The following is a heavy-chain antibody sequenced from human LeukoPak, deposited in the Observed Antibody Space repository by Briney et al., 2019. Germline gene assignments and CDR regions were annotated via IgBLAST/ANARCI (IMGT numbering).Heavy chain of an antibody. CDR1: GGCVNSGNYY. J-gene: IGHJ4*02. V-gene: IGHV4-61*02. CDR2: IYTSGST. CDR3: TRGGELMNF. Sequence: SETLSLTCTVSGGCVNSGNYYWTWIRQPAGKRLEWIGRIYTSGSTNYNPSLKSRVTISIDASKNQFSLRLSSVTAADTAVYYCTRGGELMNFWGQGTLVTVSS. D-gene: IGHD1-26*01.